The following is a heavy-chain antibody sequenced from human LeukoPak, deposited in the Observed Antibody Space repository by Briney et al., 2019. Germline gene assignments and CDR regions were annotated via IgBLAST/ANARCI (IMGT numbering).Heavy chain of an antibody. CDR2: ISVRGITI. D-gene: IGHD3-22*01. CDR1: GFNFSASY. CDR3: TKAKGQSWLFSHY. J-gene: IGHJ4*02. Sequence: PGGSLRLSCAASGFNFSASYMSWIRQAPGKGLEWVSYISVRGITINYADSVKGRFIISRDNSKSTVYLQMNDLRGEDTAVYYCTKAKGQSWLFSHYWGRGTLVTVSS. V-gene: IGHV3-11*04.